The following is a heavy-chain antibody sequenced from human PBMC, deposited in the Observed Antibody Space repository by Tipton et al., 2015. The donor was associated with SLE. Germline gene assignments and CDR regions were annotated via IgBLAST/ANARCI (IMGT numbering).Heavy chain of an antibody. CDR3: ARHMVQENDAFDI. D-gene: IGHD3-10*01. CDR2: IYYSGST. Sequence: TLSLTCTVSGGSISSSRYFWGWIRQPPGKGLEWIGYIYYSGSTNYNPSLKSRVTISVDTSKNQFSLKLSSVTAADTAVYYCARHMVQENDAFDIWGQGTMVTVSS. CDR1: GGSISSSRYF. V-gene: IGHV4-61*05. J-gene: IGHJ3*02.